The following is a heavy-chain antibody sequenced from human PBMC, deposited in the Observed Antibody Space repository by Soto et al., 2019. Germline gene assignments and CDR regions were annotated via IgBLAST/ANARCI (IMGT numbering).Heavy chain of an antibody. D-gene: IGHD6-25*01. Sequence: PGESLKISCKGSGYSFTSYWIGWVRQMPGKGLEWMGIIYPGDSDTRYSPSFQGQVTISADKSISTAYLQWSSLKASDTALYYCARHTESGIAAATSYYYYGMDVWGQGTTVNVSS. CDR2: IYPGDSDT. CDR1: GYSFTSYW. CDR3: ARHTESGIAAATSYYYYGMDV. J-gene: IGHJ6*02. V-gene: IGHV5-51*01.